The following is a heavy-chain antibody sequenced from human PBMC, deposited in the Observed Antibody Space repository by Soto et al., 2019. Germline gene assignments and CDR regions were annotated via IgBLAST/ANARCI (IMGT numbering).Heavy chain of an antibody. V-gene: IGHV4-34*01. D-gene: IGHD3-10*01. CDR3: ARGYRRNSVLVRGVIAPDYYYYMDV. Sequence: ASETLSLTCAVYGGSFSGYYWSWIRQPPGKGLEWIGEINHSGSTNYNPSLKSRVTISVDTSKNQFSLKLSSVTAADTAVYYCARGYRRNSVLVRGVIAPDYYYYMDVWGKGTTVTRLL. J-gene: IGHJ6*03. CDR1: GGSFSGYY. CDR2: INHSGST.